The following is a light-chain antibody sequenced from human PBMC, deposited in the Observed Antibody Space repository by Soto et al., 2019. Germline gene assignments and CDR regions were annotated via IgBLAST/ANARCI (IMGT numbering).Light chain of an antibody. J-gene: IGKJ1*01. Sequence: PSSMSESKGDRVTITCRASQSISSYLNWYQQKPGKPPRLLIYAASSLQSGVPSRFSGSRTGTEVTLTITSQHPGDCATYYGQRYTTDATFGQGTKVDIK. CDR2: AAS. V-gene: IGKV1-39*02. CDR3: QRYTTDAT. CDR1: QSISSY.